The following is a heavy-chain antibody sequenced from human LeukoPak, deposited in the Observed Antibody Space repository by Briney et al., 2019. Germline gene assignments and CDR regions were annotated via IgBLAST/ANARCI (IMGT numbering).Heavy chain of an antibody. CDR2: IDPSGGST. J-gene: IGHJ4*02. CDR1: GYTFTSYY. V-gene: IGHV1-46*01. CDR3: ARGPVTTWVDY. Sequence: GASVKVSCKASGYTFTSYYMHWVRQAPGQGLEWMGIIDPSGGSTSYAQKFQGRVTMTRDTSTSTVYMELGSLRSEDTAVHYCARGPVTTWVDYWGQGTLVTVSS. D-gene: IGHD4-17*01.